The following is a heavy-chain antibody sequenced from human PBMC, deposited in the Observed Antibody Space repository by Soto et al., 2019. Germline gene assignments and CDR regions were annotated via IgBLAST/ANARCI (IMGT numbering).Heavy chain of an antibody. V-gene: IGHV1-69*13. Sequence: SVKVSCTASGGTFSSYSISWVRLAPGQGLEWMGGTIPIFGTANYAQKFQGRVTITADESTSTAYMELSSLRSEDTAVYYCAIEYSSSPPYYPIGYWGQGTLVTVSS. CDR2: TIPIFGTA. J-gene: IGHJ4*02. CDR3: AIEYSSSPPYYPIGY. CDR1: GGTFSSYS. D-gene: IGHD6-6*01.